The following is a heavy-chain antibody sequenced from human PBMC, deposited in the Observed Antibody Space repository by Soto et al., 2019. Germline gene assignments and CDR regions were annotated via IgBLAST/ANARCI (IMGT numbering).Heavy chain of an antibody. V-gene: IGHV1-69*01. D-gene: IGHD4-4*01. Sequence: QVQLVQSGAEVKKPGSSVKVSCKASGGTFSSYAISWVRQAPGQGLEWMGGITPIFGTANYAQKFQGRVTITADESTSTAYMELSSLRSEDTAVYYCARDPFTVTTEYYYYGMDVWGQGTTVTVSS. CDR3: ARDPFTVTTEYYYYGMDV. CDR1: GGTFSSYA. CDR2: ITPIFGTA. J-gene: IGHJ6*02.